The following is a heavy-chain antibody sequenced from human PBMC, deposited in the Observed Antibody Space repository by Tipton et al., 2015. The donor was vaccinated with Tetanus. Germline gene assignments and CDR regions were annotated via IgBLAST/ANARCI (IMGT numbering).Heavy chain of an antibody. V-gene: IGHV4-34*01. Sequence: LRLSCGVSGGSFSGNYWSWVRQAPGKGLEWIGEINHRGGTMYNPSLKSRVTISGDTSKNQFSLNLTSVTAADTAMYYCARGSDIVVVPGVTRADWFDPWGQGTLVTVSS. CDR3: ARGSDIVVVPGVTRADWFDP. CDR2: INHRGGT. D-gene: IGHD2-2*01. J-gene: IGHJ5*02. CDR1: GGSFSGNY.